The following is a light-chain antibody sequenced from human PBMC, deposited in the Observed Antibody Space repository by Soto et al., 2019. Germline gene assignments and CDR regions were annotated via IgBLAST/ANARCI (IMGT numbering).Light chain of an antibody. V-gene: IGKV3-20*01. CDR3: QRYGSSPPFT. CDR2: GAS. CDR1: QRVSSSY. J-gene: IGKJ2*01. Sequence: PGVRATLSCRASQRVSSSYLAWYQQKPGQAPRLLIYGASTRATGIPDRFSGSGSGTDFTPTISRLEPEDFAVYFCQRYGSSPPFTFGQGTKVDIK.